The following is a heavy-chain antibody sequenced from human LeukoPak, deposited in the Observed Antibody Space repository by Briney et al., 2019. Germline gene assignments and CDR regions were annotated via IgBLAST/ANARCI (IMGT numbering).Heavy chain of an antibody. J-gene: IGHJ4*02. V-gene: IGHV3-48*03. Sequence: PGGSLRLSCAASGFTFSTYEMNWVRQAPGKGLEWVSYISTSGGTMYYADSVKGRFTISRDNAKNSLYLQMNSLRAEDTAVYYCARGPSSPDYWGQGTLVTVSS. D-gene: IGHD2-2*01. CDR3: ARGPSSPDY. CDR2: ISTSGGTM. CDR1: GFTFSTYE.